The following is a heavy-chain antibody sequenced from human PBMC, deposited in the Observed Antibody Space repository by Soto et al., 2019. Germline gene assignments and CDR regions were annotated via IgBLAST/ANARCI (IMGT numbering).Heavy chain of an antibody. CDR2: ISYDGSNK. Sequence: GGSLRLSCAASGFTSSSYGMHWVRQAPGKGLEWVAVISYDGSNKYYADSVKGRFTISRDNSKNTLYLQMNSLRAEDTAVYYCEKHMVEALNGMDVWGQGTTVTVSS. CDR3: EKHMVEALNGMDV. V-gene: IGHV3-30*18. J-gene: IGHJ6*02. CDR1: GFTSSSYG. D-gene: IGHD6-6*01.